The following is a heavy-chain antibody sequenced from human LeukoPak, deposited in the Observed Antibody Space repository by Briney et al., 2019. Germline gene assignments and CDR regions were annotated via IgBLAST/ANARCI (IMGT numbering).Heavy chain of an antibody. CDR2: INSDGSST. Sequence: TGGSLRLSCAASGFTLRSYWMHWVRQVPGEGLVWVSRINSDGSSTTYADSVKGRFTISRDNAKNTLYLQMNSLRAEDTALCFCARDPDRSGWSTFEYWGQGSLVTVSS. CDR3: ARDPDRSGWSTFEY. D-gene: IGHD6-19*01. V-gene: IGHV3-74*01. J-gene: IGHJ4*02. CDR1: GFTLRSYW.